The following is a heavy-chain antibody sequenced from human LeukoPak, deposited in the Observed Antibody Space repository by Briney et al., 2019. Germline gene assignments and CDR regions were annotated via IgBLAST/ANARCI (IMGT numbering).Heavy chain of an antibody. J-gene: IGHJ6*02. CDR2: INSGGST. V-gene: IGHV3-64D*09. D-gene: IGHD2-15*01. CDR1: GFPFSSYA. CDR3: VRGYSFGPYGMDV. Sequence: PGGSLRLSCSASGFPFSSYAVHWVRQAPGKGLEYVSAINSGGSTYYADSVKGRFTISRDNSKNTLYLQMSSLRAEDTAVYFCVRGYSFGPYGMDVWGQGTTVTVSS.